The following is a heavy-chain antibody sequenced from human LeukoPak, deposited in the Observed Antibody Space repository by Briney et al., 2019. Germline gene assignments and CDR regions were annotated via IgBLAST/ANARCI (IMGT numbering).Heavy chain of an antibody. J-gene: IGHJ3*02. D-gene: IGHD1-26*01. CDR1: GFTFSSYG. Sequence: PGGSLRLSCAASGFTFSSYGMHWVRQAPGKGLEWVSYISSTSNTIYYADSVQDRFTISRDNAKNSLYLQMNSLRAEDTAVYYCARSLKPTGGPLIYSGSYMTAFDIWGQGTMVTVSS. CDR3: ARSLKPTGGPLIYSGSYMTAFDI. V-gene: IGHV3-48*04. CDR2: ISSTSNTI.